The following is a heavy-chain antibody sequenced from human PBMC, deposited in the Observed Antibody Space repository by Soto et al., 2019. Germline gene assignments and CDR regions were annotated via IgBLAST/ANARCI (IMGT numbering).Heavy chain of an antibody. Sequence: QVQLQQWGAGLLKPSETLSLTCAVYGGSFSGYYWSWIRQPPGKGLEWIGEINHSGSTNYNPSLKSRVTISVDTSKNQFSLKLSSVTAADTAVYYCASLRDEYYDIQIPFDYWGQGTLVTVSS. D-gene: IGHD3-9*01. V-gene: IGHV4-34*01. CDR1: GGSFSGYY. J-gene: IGHJ4*02. CDR3: ASLRDEYYDIQIPFDY. CDR2: INHSGST.